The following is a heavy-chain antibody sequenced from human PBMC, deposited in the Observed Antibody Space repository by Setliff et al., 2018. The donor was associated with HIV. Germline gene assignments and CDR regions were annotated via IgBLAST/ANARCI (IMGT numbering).Heavy chain of an antibody. V-gene: IGHV4-34*12. Sequence: KASETLSLTCAVYGGSFSGYNWSWIRQPPGKGLEWIGEIIHSGSTNYNPSLKGRVTISVDTSKNQFSLKLSSVTAADTAVYYCARRSGWSEDYWGQGTLVTVSS. CDR3: ARRSGWSEDY. D-gene: IGHD6-19*01. CDR2: IIHSGST. CDR1: GGSFSGYN. J-gene: IGHJ4*02.